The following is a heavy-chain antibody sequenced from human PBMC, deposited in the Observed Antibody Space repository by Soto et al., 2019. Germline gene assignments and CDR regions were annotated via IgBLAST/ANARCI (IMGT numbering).Heavy chain of an antibody. CDR2: INPSGGSA. Sequence: ASVKVSCKASGYTFTSYYIHWVRQAPGQGLEWMGIINPSGGSASYARKFQGRVAMTRDTSTSTVYMEVSSLGYEDTAVYYCARDPNLSLTYHYYGMDVWGQGTTVTVSS. V-gene: IGHV1-46*01. J-gene: IGHJ6*02. CDR3: ARDPNLSLTYHYYGMDV. CDR1: GYTFTSYY. D-gene: IGHD7-27*01.